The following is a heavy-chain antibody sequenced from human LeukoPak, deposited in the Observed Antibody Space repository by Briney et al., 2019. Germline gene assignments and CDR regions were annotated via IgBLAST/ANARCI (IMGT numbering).Heavy chain of an antibody. CDR1: GFTFSTYA. V-gene: IGHV3-30*03. CDR3: ARDHVGEDSGAFDI. CDR2: ISYDGSNK. Sequence: GGSLRLSCAASGFTFSTYAMHWVRQVRQAPGKGLEWVAIISYDGSNKYYADSVKGRFTISRDNSKNTLYLQMNSLRAEDTAVYYCARDHVGEDSGAFDIWGQGTMVTVSS. J-gene: IGHJ3*02. D-gene: IGHD3-10*01.